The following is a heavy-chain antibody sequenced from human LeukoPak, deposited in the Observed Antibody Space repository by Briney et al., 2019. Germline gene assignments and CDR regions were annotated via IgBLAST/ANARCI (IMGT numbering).Heavy chain of an antibody. Sequence: GGSLRLSCAASGFTFSSYWMSWVRQAPGKGLEWVANINQDGGEKYYVDSVKGRFTISRDNAKNSLYLQMNSLRAEDTAKYYCAKERGDTYGHELFDYWGQGTLVTVSS. J-gene: IGHJ4*02. CDR1: GFTFSSYW. V-gene: IGHV3-7*01. CDR3: AKERGDTYGHELFDY. D-gene: IGHD5-18*01. CDR2: INQDGGEK.